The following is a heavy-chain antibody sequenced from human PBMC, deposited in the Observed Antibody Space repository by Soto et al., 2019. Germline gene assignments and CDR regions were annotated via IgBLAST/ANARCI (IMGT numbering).Heavy chain of an antibody. CDR1: GFTFSSYG. V-gene: IGHV3-30*18. Sequence: GESLKISCAASGFTFSSYGMHWVRQAPGKGLEWVAVISYDGSNKYYADSVKGRFTISRDNSKNTLYLQMNSLRAEDTAVYYCAKVPAAIPYYYYYMDVWGKGTTVTVSS. CDR3: AKVPAAIPYYYYYMDV. J-gene: IGHJ6*03. D-gene: IGHD2-2*01. CDR2: ISYDGSNK.